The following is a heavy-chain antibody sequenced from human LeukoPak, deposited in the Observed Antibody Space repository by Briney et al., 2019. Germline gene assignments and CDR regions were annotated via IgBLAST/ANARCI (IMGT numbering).Heavy chain of an antibody. J-gene: IGHJ1*01. V-gene: IGHV3-23*01. CDR1: GFTFISYA. CDR2: ISGSGGSI. D-gene: IGHD2-2*01. Sequence: GGSLRLSCAASGFTFISYAMSWVRQAPGKGLEWVSAISGSGGSIHYADSVKGRFTISRDNSKNTLYLQMNALRAEDTAVYYCAKDEDARPMYFQHWGQGTLVTVSS. CDR3: AKDEDARPMYFQH.